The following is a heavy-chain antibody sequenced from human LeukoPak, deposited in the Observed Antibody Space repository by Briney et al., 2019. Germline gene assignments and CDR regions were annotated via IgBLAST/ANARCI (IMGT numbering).Heavy chain of an antibody. CDR1: GGTFSSHT. Sequence: SVKVSCKASGGTFSSHTINWVRQAPGQGLEWMGGIIPIFGTANYAQKFQGRVTITAVESTSTAYMEVSSLRSEDTAAYYCARGWLAETMVVTPYNYWGQGTLVTVSS. CDR3: ARGWLAETMVVTPYNY. CDR2: IIPIFGTA. V-gene: IGHV1-69*13. J-gene: IGHJ4*02. D-gene: IGHD4-23*01.